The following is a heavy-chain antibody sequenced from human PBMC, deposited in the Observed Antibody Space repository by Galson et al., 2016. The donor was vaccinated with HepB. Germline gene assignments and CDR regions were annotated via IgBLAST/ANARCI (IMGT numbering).Heavy chain of an antibody. CDR1: GGAFSSTTYY. CDR3: VSLRLNAFDI. J-gene: IGHJ3*02. V-gene: IGHV4-39*01. Sequence: SETLSLTCTVSGGAFSSTTYYWGWIRQPPGKGLEWIGSIHYGESSYYNPSLKSRVTISVDTSKNQFSLKLRSVTAADTAVYYCVSLRLNAFDIWGQGTMVTVSS. CDR2: IHYGESS. D-gene: IGHD4-17*01.